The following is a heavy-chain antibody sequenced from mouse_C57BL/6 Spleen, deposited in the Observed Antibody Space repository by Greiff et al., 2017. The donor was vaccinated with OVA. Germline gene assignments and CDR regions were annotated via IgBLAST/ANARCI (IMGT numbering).Heavy chain of an antibody. CDR2: IRYSGST. CDR3: ARGLTGTPWFAY. J-gene: IGHJ3*01. V-gene: IGHV3-1*01. D-gene: IGHD4-1*01. CDR1: GYSITSGYD. Sequence: EVQLQESGPGMVKPSQSLSLTCTVTGYSITSGYDWHWIRHFPGNKLEWMGYIRYSGSTNYNPSLKSRISITHDTSKNHFFLKLNSVTTEDTATYYCARGLTGTPWFAYWGQGTLVTVSA.